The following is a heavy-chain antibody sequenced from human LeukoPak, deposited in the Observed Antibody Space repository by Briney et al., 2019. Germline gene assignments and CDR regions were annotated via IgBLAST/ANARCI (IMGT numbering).Heavy chain of an antibody. CDR3: AREAW. V-gene: IGHV3-7*01. J-gene: IGHJ4*02. CDR1: GYTFSRYW. CDR2: IKDDGSVK. Sequence: PAESLRLSCLASGYTFSRYWVSWVHQAPGKGLEWVASIKDDGSVKNYVDSVEGRFTISRDNAMNSLSLQMNSLRVEDTAVYYCAREAWWGQGTLVSVSP.